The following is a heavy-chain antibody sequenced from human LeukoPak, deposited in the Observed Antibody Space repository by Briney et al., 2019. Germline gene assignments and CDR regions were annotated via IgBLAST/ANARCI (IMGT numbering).Heavy chain of an antibody. V-gene: IGHV3-66*01. J-gene: IGHJ4*02. CDR2: IYSGGST. CDR3: AREDYDLLTGYYKGSFDY. D-gene: IGHD3-9*01. Sequence: PGGSLRLSCAASGFTVSSNYMSWVRQAPGKGLGWVSVIYSGGSTYYADSVKGRFTISRDNAKNSLYLQMNSLRAEDTAVYYCAREDYDLLTGYYKGSFDYWGQGTLVTVSS. CDR1: GFTVSSNY.